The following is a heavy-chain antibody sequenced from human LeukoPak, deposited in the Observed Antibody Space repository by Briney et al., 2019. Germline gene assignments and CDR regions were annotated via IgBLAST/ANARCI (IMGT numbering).Heavy chain of an antibody. CDR2: ISGSGGST. J-gene: IGHJ6*02. CDR3: AKSMAAYYYYGMDV. CDR1: GFTFSSYA. Sequence: GGSPRLSCAASGFTFSSYAMNWVRHAPGKGLEWVYSISGSGGSTYRADSVKGRFTISRDNSKNTLYLQMNSLRAEDTAVYYCAKSMAAYYYYGMDVWGQGTTVTVSS. V-gene: IGHV3-23*01. D-gene: IGHD5-24*01.